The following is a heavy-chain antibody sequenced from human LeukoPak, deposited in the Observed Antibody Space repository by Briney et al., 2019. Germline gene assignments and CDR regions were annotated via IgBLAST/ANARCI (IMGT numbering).Heavy chain of an antibody. CDR1: GYSISSDYY. J-gene: IGHJ5*02. Sequence: SETLSLTCTVSGYSISSDYYWGWIRQPPGKGLEWIGSIYHSGSTYYNPSLKSRVTISVDMSKNQFSLKLSSVTAADTAVYYCAKGAGPPWFDPWGQGTLVTVSS. CDR2: IYHSGST. CDR3: AKGAGPPWFDP. V-gene: IGHV4-38-2*02. D-gene: IGHD6-19*01.